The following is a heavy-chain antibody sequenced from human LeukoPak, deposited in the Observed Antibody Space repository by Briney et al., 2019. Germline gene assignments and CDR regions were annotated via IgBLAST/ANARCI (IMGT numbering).Heavy chain of an antibody. CDR1: GGSFSGYY. V-gene: IGHV4-34*01. CDR2: TSHSGST. CDR3: AGEVGGSWFDP. J-gene: IGHJ5*02. D-gene: IGHD1-26*01. Sequence: SETLSLTCAVYGGSFSGYYWSWIRQPPGKGLEWIGETSHSGSTNYNPSLKSRVTISLDTSENQFSLKLSSVTAADTAVYYCAGEVGGSWFDPWGQGTLVTVSS.